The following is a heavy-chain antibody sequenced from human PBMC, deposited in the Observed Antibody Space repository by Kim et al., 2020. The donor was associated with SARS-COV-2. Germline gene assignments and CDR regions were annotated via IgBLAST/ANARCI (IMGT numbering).Heavy chain of an antibody. CDR3: ARLKGGWQSDY. CDR2: IYYSGST. J-gene: IGHJ4*02. Sequence: SETLSLTCTVSGGSISSSSYYWGWIRQPPGKGLEWIGSIYYSGSTYYNPSLKSRVTISVDTSKNQFSLKLSSVTAADTAVYYCARLKGGWQSDYWGQGTLVTVSS. V-gene: IGHV4-39*01. CDR1: GGSISSSSYY. D-gene: IGHD2-15*01.